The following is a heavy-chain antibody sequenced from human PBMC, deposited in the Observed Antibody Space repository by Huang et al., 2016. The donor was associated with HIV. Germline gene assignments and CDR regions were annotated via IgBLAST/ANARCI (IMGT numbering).Heavy chain of an antibody. Sequence: QLQLQESGPGLVKPSETLSLTCTVSGGSISRSSYYWGWIRQPPGKGLEWIGSICHSRPTDYNPPLRSRVTISVATSRTQFSLKLSSVTAADTAVYYWAAHGRIVGIPAAPLRFDPWGQGTLVTVSS. V-gene: IGHV4-39*01. CDR2: ICHSRPT. CDR1: GGSISRSSYY. J-gene: IGHJ5*02. D-gene: IGHD6-13*01. CDR3: AAHGRIVGIPAAPLRFDP.